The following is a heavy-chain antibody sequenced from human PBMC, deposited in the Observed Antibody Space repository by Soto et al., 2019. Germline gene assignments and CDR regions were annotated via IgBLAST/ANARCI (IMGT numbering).Heavy chain of an antibody. CDR3: AREDGGGPFDL. V-gene: IGHV3-23*01. CDR2: ISGHGGDI. Sequence: EVQLLEFGGGLVRPGGSLRLSCAASGFIFSSYAMHWVRQAPGKGLEWVSGISGHGGDIYYADSVKGRFTISRDTATGTLYLQMDSLRADDTAVYYCAREDGGGPFDLWGQGTLVTVSS. D-gene: IGHD2-15*01. J-gene: IGHJ4*02. CDR1: GFIFSSYA.